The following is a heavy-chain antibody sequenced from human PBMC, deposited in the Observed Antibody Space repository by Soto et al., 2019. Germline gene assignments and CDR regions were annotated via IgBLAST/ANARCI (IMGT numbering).Heavy chain of an antibody. D-gene: IGHD3-22*01. J-gene: IGHJ4*02. CDR1: GGSISSGGYY. Sequence: PSETLSLTCTVSGGSISSGGYYWSWIRQHPGKGLEWIGYIYYSGSTYYNPSLKSRVTISVDTSKNQFSLKLSSLTAADTAVYYCARYRYYDSSGSPTPYFDYWGQGTLVTVSS. V-gene: IGHV4-31*03. CDR2: IYYSGST. CDR3: ARYRYYDSSGSPTPYFDY.